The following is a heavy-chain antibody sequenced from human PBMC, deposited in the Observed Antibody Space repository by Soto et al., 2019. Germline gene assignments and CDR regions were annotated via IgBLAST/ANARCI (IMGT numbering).Heavy chain of an antibody. CDR2: IYYSGST. D-gene: IGHD6-19*01. CDR3: ERDLAVSSDAFDI. J-gene: IGHJ3*02. V-gene: IGHV4-59*01. Sequence: SETLSLTCTVSGGSISSYDWSRIRQPPGKGLEWIGYIYYSGSTNYNPSLKSRVTISVDTSKNQFSLKLSSVTAADTAVYYCERDLAVSSDAFDIWGQGTMVTVSS. CDR1: GGSISSYD.